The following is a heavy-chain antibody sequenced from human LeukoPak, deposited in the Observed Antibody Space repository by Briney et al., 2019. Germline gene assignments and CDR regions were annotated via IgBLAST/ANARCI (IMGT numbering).Heavy chain of an antibody. J-gene: IGHJ3*02. V-gene: IGHV4-39*01. CDR2: IYYSGNT. Sequence: SETLSLTCTVSGVSISSSNSYWGWIRQPPGKGLEWIGSIYYSGNTYYNASLKSQVSISIDTSKNQFSLRLTSVTAADTAVYYCASLRKRGGAFDTWGQGTMVTVSS. CDR1: GVSISSSNSY. CDR3: ASLRKRGGAFDT.